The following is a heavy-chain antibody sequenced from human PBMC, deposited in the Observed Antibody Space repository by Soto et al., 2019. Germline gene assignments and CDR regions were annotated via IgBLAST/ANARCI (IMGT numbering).Heavy chain of an antibody. Sequence: HPGGSLRLSCVASGITFRSRAMSWVRQAPGKGLEWVSAISGSGGSTYYADSVKGRFTISRDNSKNTLYLQMNSLRAEDTAVYYCAKVYNWNYGPFDYWGQGTLVTVSS. CDR2: ISGSGGST. CDR3: AKVYNWNYGPFDY. V-gene: IGHV3-23*01. CDR1: GITFRSRA. J-gene: IGHJ4*02. D-gene: IGHD1-7*01.